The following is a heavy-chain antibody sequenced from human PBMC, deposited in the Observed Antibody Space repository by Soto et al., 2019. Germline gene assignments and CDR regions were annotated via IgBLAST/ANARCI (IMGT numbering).Heavy chain of an antibody. CDR1: GYTFTSYD. Sequence: QVQLVQSGAEVKKPGASVKVSCKASGYTFTSYDINWVRQATGQGLEWMGWMNPNSGNTGYAQKFQGRVTMTRNTSISTAYMELSSLRSEDTAVYYCARGLPDDYGDFHWFDPWGQGTLVTVYS. CDR3: ARGLPDDYGDFHWFDP. V-gene: IGHV1-8*01. D-gene: IGHD4-17*01. CDR2: MNPNSGNT. J-gene: IGHJ5*02.